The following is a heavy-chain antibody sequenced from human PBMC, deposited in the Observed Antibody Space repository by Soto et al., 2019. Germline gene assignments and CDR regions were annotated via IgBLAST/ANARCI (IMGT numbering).Heavy chain of an antibody. V-gene: IGHV3-15*01. D-gene: IGHD6-13*01. Sequence: GGSLRLSCAASGFTFSNAWMSWVRQAPGKGLEWVGRIKSKTDGGTTDYAAPVKGRFTISRDDSKNTLYLLMNSLKTEDTAVYYCTTRTTAAGTGYYYYYYMDVWGKGTTVTVSS. CDR2: IKSKTDGGTT. CDR3: TTRTTAAGTGYYYYYYMDV. CDR1: GFTFSNAW. J-gene: IGHJ6*03.